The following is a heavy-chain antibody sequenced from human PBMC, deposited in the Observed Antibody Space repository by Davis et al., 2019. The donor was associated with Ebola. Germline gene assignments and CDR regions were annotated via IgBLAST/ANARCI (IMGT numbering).Heavy chain of an antibody. J-gene: IGHJ4*02. Sequence: SQTLSLTCGIAGDSVSSNFAAWSWIRQSPSRGLEWLGRTYYRSKWYNDYADSVKSRLIIHVDTSMNQFSLHLNSVTPEDTAVYYCARDLGYYDTSGSPRSGYYFDYWGQGARVTVSS. D-gene: IGHD3-22*01. CDR1: GDSVSSNFAA. CDR3: ARDLGYYDTSGSPRSGYYFDY. V-gene: IGHV6-1*01. CDR2: TYYRSKWYN.